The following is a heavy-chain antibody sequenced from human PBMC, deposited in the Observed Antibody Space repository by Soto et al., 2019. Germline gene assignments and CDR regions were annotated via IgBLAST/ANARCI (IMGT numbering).Heavy chain of an antibody. D-gene: IGHD5-18*01. J-gene: IGHJ3*02. Sequence: QVQLVQSGAEVKKPGSSVKVSCKASGVTFSSYAISWVRQAPGQGLEWMGGIIPIFGTANYAQKFQGRVTITADESTSTAYMELSSLRSEDTALYCCARARWIQLWFGAFDIWGQGTMVTVSS. V-gene: IGHV1-69*01. CDR1: GVTFSSYA. CDR3: ARARWIQLWFGAFDI. CDR2: IIPIFGTA.